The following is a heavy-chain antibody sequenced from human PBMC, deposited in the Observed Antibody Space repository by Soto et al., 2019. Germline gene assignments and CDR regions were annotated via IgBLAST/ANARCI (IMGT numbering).Heavy chain of an antibody. CDR1: GGTFSSYT. J-gene: IGHJ6*02. Sequence: SVKVSCKASGGTFSSYTISWVRQAPGQGLEWMGRIIPILGIANYAQKFQGRVTITADKSTSTAYMELSSLRSEDTAVYYCARYSGDYYYYGMDVWGQGTTVTVS. CDR2: IIPILGIA. V-gene: IGHV1-69*02. CDR3: ARYSGDYYYYGMDV. D-gene: IGHD7-27*01.